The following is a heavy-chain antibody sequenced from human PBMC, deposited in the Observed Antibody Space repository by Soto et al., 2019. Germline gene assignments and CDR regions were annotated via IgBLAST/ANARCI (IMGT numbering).Heavy chain of an antibody. D-gene: IGHD6-13*01. CDR1: GGSISSSSYY. V-gene: IGHV4-39*01. Sequence: QLQLQESGPGLVKPSETLSLTCTVSGGSISSSSYYWGWIRQSPGKGLEWIGRIYYSGSTYYNPSLKSRITISVDTSKNQFSLKLSSVTAADTAVYYCARHVYRSSYFDYWGQGTLVTVSS. J-gene: IGHJ4*02. CDR3: ARHVYRSSYFDY. CDR2: IYYSGST.